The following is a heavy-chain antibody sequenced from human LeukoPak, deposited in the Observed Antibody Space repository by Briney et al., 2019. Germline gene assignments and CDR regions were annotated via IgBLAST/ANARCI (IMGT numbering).Heavy chain of an antibody. J-gene: IGHJ6*02. Sequence: PSETLSLTCAVYGGSFSGYYWSWIRQPPGKGLEWIGEINHSGSTNYNPSLKSRVTISVDTSKNQFSLKLSSVTAADTAVYYCARGRRGYSYGYHYYGMDVWGQGTTVTVSS. CDR2: INHSGST. V-gene: IGHV4-34*01. D-gene: IGHD5-18*01. CDR3: ARGRRGYSYGYHYYGMDV. CDR1: GGSFSGYY.